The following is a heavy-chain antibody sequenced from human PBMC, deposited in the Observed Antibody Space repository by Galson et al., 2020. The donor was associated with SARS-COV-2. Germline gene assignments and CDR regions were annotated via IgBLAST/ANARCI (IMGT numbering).Heavy chain of an antibody. V-gene: IGHV3-48*02. CDR2: ISRSSSDA. Sequence: TGGSLRLSCAASGFTFSSHSMNWVRQAPGKGLEGVSYISRSSSDAFYADSVRGRFTISRDNARNSLYLQMNSLRDEDTAVYYCTTSGTMDVWGQGTTVTVSS. CDR1: GFTFSSHS. J-gene: IGHJ6*02. CDR3: TTSGTMDV.